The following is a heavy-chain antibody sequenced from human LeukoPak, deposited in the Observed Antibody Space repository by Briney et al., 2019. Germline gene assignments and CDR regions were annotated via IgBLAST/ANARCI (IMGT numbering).Heavy chain of an antibody. Sequence: GGSLRLSCAASGFTFSSYGMHWVRQAPGKGLEWVAVISYDGSNKYYADSVKGRSTISRDNSKNTLYLQMNSLRAEDTAVYYCAKDGYSSSWYGYYYYYYMDVWGKGTTVTVSS. V-gene: IGHV3-30*18. CDR1: GFTFSSYG. CDR3: AKDGYSSSWYGYYYYYYMDV. J-gene: IGHJ6*03. CDR2: ISYDGSNK. D-gene: IGHD6-13*01.